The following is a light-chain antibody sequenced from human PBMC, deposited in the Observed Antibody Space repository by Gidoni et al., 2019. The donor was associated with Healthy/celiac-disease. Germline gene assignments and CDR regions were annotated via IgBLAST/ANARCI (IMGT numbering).Light chain of an antibody. CDR1: QSVSSSY. V-gene: IGKV3-20*01. CDR2: GAS. J-gene: IGKJ4*01. CDR3: QQYGSFPLT. Sequence: EIVLTQSPGTLSLSPGERATLSCRASQSVSSSYFAWYQQKPGQAPRLLIYGASSRATGIPDRCSGSGSGKEFTLTISRLEPEEFAVYYCQQYGSFPLTFGGGTKVEIK.